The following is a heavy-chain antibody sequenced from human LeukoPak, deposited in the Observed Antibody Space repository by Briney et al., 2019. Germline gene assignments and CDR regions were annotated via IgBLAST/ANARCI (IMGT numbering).Heavy chain of an antibody. J-gene: IGHJ4*02. CDR1: EFTFSSYW. CDR3: ARDLIGKYYIGY. V-gene: IGHV3-7*01. CDR2: IKQDGSEK. Sequence: PGGSLRLSCAASEFTFSSYWMSWVRQAPGKGLEWVANIKQDGSEKYYVDSVKGRFTISRDNAKNSLYLQMNSLRAEDTAVYYCARDLIGKYYIGYWGQGTLVTVSS. D-gene: IGHD2-21*01.